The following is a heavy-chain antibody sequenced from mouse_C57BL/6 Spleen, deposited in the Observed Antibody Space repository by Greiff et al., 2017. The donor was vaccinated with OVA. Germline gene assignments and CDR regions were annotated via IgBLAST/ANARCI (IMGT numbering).Heavy chain of an antibody. V-gene: IGHV5-17*01. J-gene: IGHJ2*01. D-gene: IGHD1-1*01. CDR2: ISSGSSTI. CDR3: ARDYGSSLRGYFDY. CDR1: GFTFSDYG. Sequence: EVKVVESGGGLVKPGGSLKLSCAASGFTFSDYGMHWVRQAPEKGLEWVAYISSGSSTIYYADTVKGRFTISRDNAKNTLFLQMTSLRSEDTAMYYCARDYGSSLRGYFDYWGQGTTLTVSS.